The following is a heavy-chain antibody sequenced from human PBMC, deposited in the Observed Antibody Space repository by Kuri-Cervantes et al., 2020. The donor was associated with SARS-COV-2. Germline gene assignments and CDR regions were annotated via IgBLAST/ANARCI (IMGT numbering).Heavy chain of an antibody. Sequence: GSLRLSCTVSGGSISSYYWSWIRQPPGKGLEWIGYIYYSGSTNYNPSLKSRVTISVDTSKNQFSLKLSSVTAADTAVYYCARDDYYGSGSYHFDYWGQGTLVTVSS. CDR3: ARDDYYGSGSYHFDY. V-gene: IGHV4-59*01. D-gene: IGHD3-10*01. CDR1: GGSISSYY. CDR2: IYYSGST. J-gene: IGHJ4*02.